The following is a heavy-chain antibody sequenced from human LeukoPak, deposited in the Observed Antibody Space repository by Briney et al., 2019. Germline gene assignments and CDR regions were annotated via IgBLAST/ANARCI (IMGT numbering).Heavy chain of an antibody. D-gene: IGHD3-10*01. J-gene: IGHJ6*03. CDR1: GGSISSYY. Sequence: TSETLSLTCTVSGGSISSYYWSWIRQPPGKGLEWIGYIYYSGSTNYNPSLKSRVTISVDTSKNQFSLKLSSVTAADTAVYYCARDRVVRGAALYYYYYMDVWGKGTTVTISS. V-gene: IGHV4-59*01. CDR2: IYYSGST. CDR3: ARDRVVRGAALYYYYYMDV.